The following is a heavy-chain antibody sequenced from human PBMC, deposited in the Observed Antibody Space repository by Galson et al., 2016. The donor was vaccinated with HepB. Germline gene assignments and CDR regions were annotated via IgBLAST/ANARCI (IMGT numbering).Heavy chain of an antibody. CDR1: GFTFSDYY. Sequence: SLRLSCAASGFTFSDYYMDWVRQTPGKGLEWVGRTRNKANGYTREYAASVKGRLSISRDDSKNSLYLQMNSLRSEDTAVYYCARAAYCSGGACYHAFDHWGKGTTVTVSP. V-gene: IGHV3-72*01. CDR2: TRNKANGYTR. D-gene: IGHD2-15*01. J-gene: IGHJ6*04. CDR3: ARAAYCSGGACYHAFDH.